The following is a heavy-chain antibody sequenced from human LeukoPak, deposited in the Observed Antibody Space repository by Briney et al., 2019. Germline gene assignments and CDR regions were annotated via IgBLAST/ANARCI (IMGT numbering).Heavy chain of an antibody. Sequence: GGSLRLSCAASGFTFDDYGMNWVRQAPGKGLEWVSGINWNGGSTGYADSVKGRFTTSRDNARNSLYLQMNSLRAEDTALYYCARGHGSGGYEPIDYWGQGTLVTVSS. J-gene: IGHJ4*02. V-gene: IGHV3-20*04. D-gene: IGHD3-10*01. CDR2: INWNGGST. CDR1: GFTFDDYG. CDR3: ARGHGSGGYEPIDY.